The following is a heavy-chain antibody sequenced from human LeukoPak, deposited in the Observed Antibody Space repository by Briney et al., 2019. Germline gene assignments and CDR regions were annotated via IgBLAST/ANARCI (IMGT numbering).Heavy chain of an antibody. Sequence: ITSSSSIKYYADSVKGRFTISRDNAKNSLYLQMNSLRAEDTAVYYCARDRPTGYAFDIWGQGTMVTVSS. V-gene: IGHV3-48*01. CDR3: ARDRPTGYAFDI. CDR2: ITSSSSIK. J-gene: IGHJ3*02.